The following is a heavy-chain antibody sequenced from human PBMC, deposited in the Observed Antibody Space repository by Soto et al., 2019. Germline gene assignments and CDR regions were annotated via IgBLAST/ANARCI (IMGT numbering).Heavy chain of an antibody. J-gene: IGHJ6*03. V-gene: IGHV1-2*04. Sequence: ASVKVSCKAAGYTFTGYYMHWVRQAPGQGLEWMGWINPNSGGTNYAQKFQGWVTMTRDTSISTAYMELSRLRSDDTAVYYCARGSYGSGSYYKGYYYMDVWGKGTTVTVSS. CDR1: GYTFTGYY. CDR2: INPNSGGT. D-gene: IGHD3-10*01. CDR3: ARGSYGSGSYYKGYYYMDV.